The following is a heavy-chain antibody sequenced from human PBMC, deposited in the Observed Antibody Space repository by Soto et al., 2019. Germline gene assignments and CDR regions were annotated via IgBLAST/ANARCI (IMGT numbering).Heavy chain of an antibody. CDR2: IYWDDDK. Sequence: QITLKESGPTLVKPTQTLTLTCTFSGFSLSTSGVGVGWIRQPPGKALEWLALIYWDDDKRYSPSLKSRLTITKDTSKNQVALTMTNMDPVDTATYYCAHSRLEMATILIDYWGQGTLVTVSS. J-gene: IGHJ4*02. CDR3: AHSRLEMATILIDY. V-gene: IGHV2-5*02. D-gene: IGHD5-12*01. CDR1: GFSLSTSGVG.